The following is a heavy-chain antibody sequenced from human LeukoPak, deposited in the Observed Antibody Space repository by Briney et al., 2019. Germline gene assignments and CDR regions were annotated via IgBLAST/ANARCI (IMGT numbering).Heavy chain of an antibody. D-gene: IGHD3-16*02. CDR1: GFTFSGSP. J-gene: IGHJ3*02. V-gene: IGHV3-73*01. CDR2: VRSKSNGYAT. CDR3: TRINPTTGSYHDAFDI. Sequence: GGSLRLSCVASGFTFSGSPMHWVRQASGKGPEWVGRVRSKSNGYATAYAASVKGRFTISRDDSKNTAYLQMNSLETEDTAIYYCTRINPTTGSYHDAFDIWGQGTMVTVSS.